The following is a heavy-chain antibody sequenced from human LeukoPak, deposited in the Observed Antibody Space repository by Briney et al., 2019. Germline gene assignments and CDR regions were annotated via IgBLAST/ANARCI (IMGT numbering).Heavy chain of an antibody. CDR3: AKHLVPMFGVLILRNYFDC. J-gene: IGHJ4*02. D-gene: IGHD3-3*01. V-gene: IGHV4-59*05. CDR2: IYYSGST. Sequence: SETLSLTCTVSGGSISTYSWSWIRQPAGKGLEWIGSIYYSGSTSYNTPLKSRVTISVDTSKKQFSPPLSSVTAADTAVYYCAKHLVPMFGVLILRNYFDCLGQGSQVTVCS. CDR1: GGSISTYS.